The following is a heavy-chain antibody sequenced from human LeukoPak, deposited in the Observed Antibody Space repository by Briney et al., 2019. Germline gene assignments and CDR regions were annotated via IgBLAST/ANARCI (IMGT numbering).Heavy chain of an antibody. V-gene: IGHV3-23*01. D-gene: IGHD3-10*01. Sequence: GGSLRLSCAASGFTFRSSAMNWVRQAPGKGLEWVSTITDAGGSTYYADSVKGRFTISRDNSKNTLFLQMNSLRAEDTAVYYCAKAQVRGTSYYFDYWGQGTLVTVSS. J-gene: IGHJ4*02. CDR2: ITDAGGST. CDR1: GFTFRSSA. CDR3: AKAQVRGTSYYFDY.